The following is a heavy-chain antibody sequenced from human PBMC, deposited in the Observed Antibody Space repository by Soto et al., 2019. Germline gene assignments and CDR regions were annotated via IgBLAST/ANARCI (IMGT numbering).Heavy chain of an antibody. Sequence: GGSLRLSCAASGFTFSSYWMHWVRQAPGKGLVWVSRINSDGSSTTYADSVKGRFTISRDNAKNTLYLQMNSLRAEDTAVYYCARVPPGGYAFTLDAYWAQGTLVTVSS. CDR1: GFTFSSYW. J-gene: IGHJ1*01. CDR3: ARVPPGGYAFTLDAY. V-gene: IGHV3-74*01. CDR2: INSDGSST. D-gene: IGHD5-12*01.